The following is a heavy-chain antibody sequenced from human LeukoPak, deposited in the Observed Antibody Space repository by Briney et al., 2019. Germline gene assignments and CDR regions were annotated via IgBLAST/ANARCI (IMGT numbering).Heavy chain of an antibody. CDR3: ILGGKLDY. CDR1: GGSISSGNYY. CDR2: IYHTGST. D-gene: IGHD3-10*01. J-gene: IGHJ4*02. Sequence: SETLSLTCTVSGGSISSGNYYRGWIRQPPGKGLEWIGGIYHTGSTHYKPSLKSRVTISVDTPKNQLSLRLTSVTAADTAVYYCILGGKLDYWGQGILVTVSS. V-gene: IGHV4-39*01.